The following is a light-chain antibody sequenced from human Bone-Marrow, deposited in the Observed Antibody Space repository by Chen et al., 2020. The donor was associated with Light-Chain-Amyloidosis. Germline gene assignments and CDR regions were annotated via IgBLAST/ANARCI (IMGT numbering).Light chain of an antibody. CDR2: DAS. Sequence: DIQMTQSPSSLSLSIGDRVTITCQASQDISHYLNWYQQKPGKATKLLIYDASNLETGVPSRFSGSGFGTDFTFTISSLLPEDIATYYCQQYNNLPLTFGGGTKVEIK. CDR1: QDISHY. CDR3: QQYNNLPLT. V-gene: IGKV1-33*01. J-gene: IGKJ4*01.